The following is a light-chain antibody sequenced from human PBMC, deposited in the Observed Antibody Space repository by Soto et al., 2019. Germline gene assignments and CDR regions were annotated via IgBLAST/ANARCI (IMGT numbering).Light chain of an antibody. CDR3: AAWDDSLNGSVV. CDR2: YDD. CDR1: STNIGTKG. J-gene: IGLJ2*01. Sequence: QSVLTQPPSVSAAPRQRVTISCSGSSTNIGTKGVNWYQQHTGKAPKLLIYYDDLLASGVSDRFSGSKSGTSASLVISGRQSEDEADYYCAAWDDSLNGSVVFGGGTKLTVL. V-gene: IGLV1-36*01.